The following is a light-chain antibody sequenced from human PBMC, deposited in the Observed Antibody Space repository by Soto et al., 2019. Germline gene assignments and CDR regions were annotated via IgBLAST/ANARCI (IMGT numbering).Light chain of an antibody. CDR1: QSVSSNY. J-gene: IGKJ1*01. Sequence: IVLTQSPGTLSLSPGERGALSCRASQSVSSNYVAWYQQKPGQAPRLLIYGASSRATGIPDRFSGSGSGTDFTLTISRLEPEDFAVYYCQQYGSSPGTFGQGTKVDIK. CDR3: QQYGSSPGT. V-gene: IGKV3-20*01. CDR2: GAS.